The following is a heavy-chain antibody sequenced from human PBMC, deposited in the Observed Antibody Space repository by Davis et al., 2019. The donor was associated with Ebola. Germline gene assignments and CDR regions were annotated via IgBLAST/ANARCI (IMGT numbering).Heavy chain of an antibody. V-gene: IGHV4-59*12. Sequence: MPSETLSLTCTVSGGSITTYYWSWIRQPPGKGLEWIGYIFYNGEASYNPSLKRRVTISVHTSKNQFSLKLSFGTAADTAVYYCARFGSSGCLDYWGQGTLFTVSS. D-gene: IGHD6-19*01. J-gene: IGHJ4*02. CDR3: ARFGSSGCLDY. CDR2: IFYNGEA. CDR1: GGSITTYY.